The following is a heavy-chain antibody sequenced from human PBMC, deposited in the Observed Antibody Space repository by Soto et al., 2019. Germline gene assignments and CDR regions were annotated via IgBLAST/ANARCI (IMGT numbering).Heavy chain of an antibody. D-gene: IGHD2-2*01. CDR1: GGSISSSSYY. V-gene: IGHV4-39*01. CDR3: AFHCIRTSCNGDPYYYYYYGMDV. J-gene: IGHJ6*02. CDR2: IYYSGST. Sequence: SETRSLTCSGSGGSISSSSYYVGWIRQPTGKGLEWIGSIYYSGSTYYNPSLKSRVTISVDTSKNQFSLKLSSVTAADTAVYYCAFHCIRTSCNGDPYYYYYYGMDVWGQGTTVT.